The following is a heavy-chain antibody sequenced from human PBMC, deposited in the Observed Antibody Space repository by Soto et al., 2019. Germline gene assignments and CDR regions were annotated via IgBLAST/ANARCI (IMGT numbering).Heavy chain of an antibody. CDR1: GYTFTGFH. V-gene: IGHV1-2*04. CDR3: AREYGGGGSCNYDMDV. CDR2: INPKSGGT. D-gene: IGHD2-15*01. J-gene: IGHJ6*02. Sequence: GASVKVSCKASGYTFTGFHMHWVRQAPGQGLEWMGWINPKSGGTNYAQKFQGCVTMTGDTSINTAYMELSRLRSEDTAVYSCAREYGGGGSCNYDMDVWGQGTTVTVSS.